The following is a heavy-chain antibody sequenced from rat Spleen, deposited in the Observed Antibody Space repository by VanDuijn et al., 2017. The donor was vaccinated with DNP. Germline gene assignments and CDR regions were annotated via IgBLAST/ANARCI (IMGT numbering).Heavy chain of an antibody. CDR1: GYSITSSYR. J-gene: IGHJ1*01. CDR3: ARHYGYNWYFDF. Sequence: EVQLQESGPGLVKPSQSLSLTCSVTGYSITSSYRWNWIRKFPGNKLEWMGYINSAGSTNYNPSLKSRISITRDTSKNQFFLQLNSVTSEDTATYFCARHYGYNWYFDFWGPGTMVTVSS. V-gene: IGHV3-3*01. D-gene: IGHD1-9*01. CDR2: INSAGST.